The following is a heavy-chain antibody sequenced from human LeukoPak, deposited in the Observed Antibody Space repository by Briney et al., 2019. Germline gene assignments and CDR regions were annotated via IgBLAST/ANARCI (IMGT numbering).Heavy chain of an antibody. D-gene: IGHD1-26*01. CDR1: GGSISSGSYY. CDR2: IYTSGST. V-gene: IGHV4-61*02. Sequence: SQTLSLTCTVYGGSISSGSYYWSWIRQPAGKGLEWIGRIYTSGSTNYNPSLKSRVTISVDTSKNQFSLKLSSVTAADTAVYYCARSGKWELRFFDYWGQGTLVTVSS. CDR3: ARSGKWELRFFDY. J-gene: IGHJ4*02.